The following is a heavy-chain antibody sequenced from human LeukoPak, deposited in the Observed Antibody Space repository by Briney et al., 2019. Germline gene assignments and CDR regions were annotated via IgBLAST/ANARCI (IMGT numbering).Heavy chain of an antibody. CDR2: ISGSGGST. CDR1: GFTFSSYA. Sequence: GGSLRLSCAAPGFTFSSYAMSWVRQAPGKWLEWVSAISGSGGSTYYEDSVKGRFTISRDNSTNTLYLQMNSLRAEDTAVYYCAKDRMVRGVRSWFDPWGQGSLVTVSS. CDR3: AKDRMVRGVRSWFDP. V-gene: IGHV3-23*02. D-gene: IGHD3-10*01. J-gene: IGHJ5*02.